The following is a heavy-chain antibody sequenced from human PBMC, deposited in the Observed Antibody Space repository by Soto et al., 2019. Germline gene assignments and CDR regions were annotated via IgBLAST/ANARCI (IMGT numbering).Heavy chain of an antibody. CDR1: GGSVSSGSYY. CDR3: ARVMITFGGVLNWFDP. CDR2: IYYSGST. J-gene: IGHJ5*02. V-gene: IGHV4-61*01. Sequence: PSETLSLTCTVSGGSVSSGSYYWSWIRQPPGKGLEWVGYIYYSGSTNYNPSLKSRVTISVDTSKNQFSLKLSSVTAADTAVYYCARVMITFGGVLNWFDPWGQGTLVTVSS. D-gene: IGHD3-16*01.